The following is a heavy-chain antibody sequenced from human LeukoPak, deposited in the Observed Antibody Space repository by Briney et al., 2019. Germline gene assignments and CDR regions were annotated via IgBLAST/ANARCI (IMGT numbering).Heavy chain of an antibody. CDR2: IYSSGSN. V-gene: IGHV4-4*07. CDR3: AREPTTGREPTSGRPLDY. D-gene: IGHD2-8*01. Sequence: SETLSLTCTVSGGSISGYFWSWIRQPAGKGLEWIGRIYSSGSNNYNPSLKSRVTMSLDTSKNHLSLNLSSVTAADTAVYYCAREPTTGREPTSGRPLDYWGQGTLVTVSS. CDR1: GGSISGYF. J-gene: IGHJ4*02.